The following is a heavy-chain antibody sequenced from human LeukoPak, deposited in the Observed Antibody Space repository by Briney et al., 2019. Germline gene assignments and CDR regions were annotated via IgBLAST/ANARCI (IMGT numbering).Heavy chain of an antibody. CDR3: AGTSHRGYRVRGVLYYGMDV. Sequence: SETLSLTCSVSGGSISGDGYHWGWIRRPPGKGLEWIGSIHYSGSTCYKTSLKSRVTIDVDTSKNQFSLKLSSVTAADTAVYYCAGTSHRGYRVRGVLYYGMDVWGQGTTVTVPS. CDR1: GGSISGDGYH. D-gene: IGHD3-10*01. V-gene: IGHV4-39*01. J-gene: IGHJ6*02. CDR2: IHYSGST.